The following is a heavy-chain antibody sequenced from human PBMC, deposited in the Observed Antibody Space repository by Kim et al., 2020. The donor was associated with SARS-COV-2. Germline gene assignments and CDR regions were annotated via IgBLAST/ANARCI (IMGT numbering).Heavy chain of an antibody. CDR1: GGSISSSSYY. CDR2: IYYSGST. Sequence: SETLSLTCTVSGGSISSSSYYWGWIRQPPGKGLEWIGSIYYSGSTYYNPSLKSRVTISVDTSRNQFSLKLSSVTAADTAVYYCAGELSLVQWGPRLGYWGQGTLVTVAS. J-gene: IGHJ4*02. D-gene: IGHD1-26*01. V-gene: IGHV4-39*07. CDR3: AGELSLVQWGPRLGY.